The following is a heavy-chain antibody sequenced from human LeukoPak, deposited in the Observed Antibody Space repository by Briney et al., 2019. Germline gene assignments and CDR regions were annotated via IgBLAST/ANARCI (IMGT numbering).Heavy chain of an antibody. V-gene: IGHV3-48*03. CDR1: GFTFSFYE. D-gene: IGHD1-26*01. J-gene: IGHJ4*02. Sequence: GGSLRLSCAASGFTFSFYEMNWVRQAPGKGLEWVSDISSSGSTIYYTDSVKGRFTISRDNAMNSLYLQMNSLRAEDTGVYYCARVGGSGRNFDYWGQGTLVTVSS. CDR3: ARVGGSGRNFDY. CDR2: ISSSGSTI.